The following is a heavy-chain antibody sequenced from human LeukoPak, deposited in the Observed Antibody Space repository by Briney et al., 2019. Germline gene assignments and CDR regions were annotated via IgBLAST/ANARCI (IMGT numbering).Heavy chain of an antibody. CDR2: IKQDGNEK. CDR1: GFTFSRYR. J-gene: IGHJ2*01. V-gene: IGHV3-7*01. CDR3: ARVTFFYYYFDL. Sequence: GGSLRLSCEASGFTFSRYRMTWVRQVPGKGLEWVANIKQDGNEKYYVDSVRGRFTISRDNTKDSLFLQMDSLRVEDTAVYYCARVTFFYYYFDLWGRGTLVTVSS.